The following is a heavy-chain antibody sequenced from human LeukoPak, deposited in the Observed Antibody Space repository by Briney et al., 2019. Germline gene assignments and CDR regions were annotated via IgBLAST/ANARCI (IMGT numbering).Heavy chain of an antibody. V-gene: IGHV4-61*01. CDR1: GGSVSSGSYY. CDR3: ARANYPLSLDY. D-gene: IGHD4/OR15-4a*01. J-gene: IGHJ4*02. Sequence: PSETLSLTCTVSGGSVSSGSYYWSWIRQPPGKGLEWIGYIYYSGSSNYNPSLKSRVTISVDTSKNQFSLKLSSVTAADTAVYYCARANYPLSLDYWGQGTLVTVSS. CDR2: IYYSGSS.